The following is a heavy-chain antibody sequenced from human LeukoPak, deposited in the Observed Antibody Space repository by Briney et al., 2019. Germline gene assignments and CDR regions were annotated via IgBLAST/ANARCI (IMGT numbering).Heavy chain of an antibody. D-gene: IGHD6-6*01. CDR2: INAGNGNT. J-gene: IGHJ4*02. CDR3: ARGSSSPGGYYFDY. V-gene: IGHV1-3*01. Sequence: ASVKVSCKTSGYTFTSYTLHWVRQAPGQRLEWMGWINAGNGNTKYSQKFEGRVTITRDTSASTAYMELSSLRSEDTAVYYCARGSSSPGGYYFDYWGQGTLVTVSS. CDR1: GYTFTSYT.